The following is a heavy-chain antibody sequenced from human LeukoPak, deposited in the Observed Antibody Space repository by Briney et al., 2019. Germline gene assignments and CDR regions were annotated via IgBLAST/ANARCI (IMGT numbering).Heavy chain of an antibody. CDR3: ATGARYSGYEGFDY. CDR1: GYTLTELS. CDR2: FDPEDGET. V-gene: IGHV1-24*01. D-gene: IGHD5-12*01. J-gene: IGHJ4*02. Sequence: ASVKVSCKVSGYTLTELSMHWVRQAPGKGLEWMGGFDPEDGETIYAQKFQGRVTMTEDTSTDTAYMELSSLRSEDTAVYYCATGARYSGYEGFDYWGQGTLVTVSS.